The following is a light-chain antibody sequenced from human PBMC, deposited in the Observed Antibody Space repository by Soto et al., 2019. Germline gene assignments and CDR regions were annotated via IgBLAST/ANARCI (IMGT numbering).Light chain of an antibody. CDR1: SGSVSTSYY. CDR3: VLYMGSGISV. V-gene: IGLV8-61*01. J-gene: IGLJ3*02. Sequence: QTVVTQEPSFSVSPGGTVTLTCGLSSGSVSTSYYPSWYQQTPGQAPRTLIYSTNTRSSGVPYRFYGSILGNKAALTITGAQSDDESDYYCVLYMGSGISVFGGGTELTVL. CDR2: STN.